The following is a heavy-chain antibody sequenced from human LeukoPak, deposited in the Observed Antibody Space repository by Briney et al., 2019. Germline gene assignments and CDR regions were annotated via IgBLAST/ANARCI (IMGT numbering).Heavy chain of an antibody. CDR3: ARDAGYGGKPGP. J-gene: IGHJ5*02. CDR2: FDPEDGET. Sequence: ASVKVSCKVSGYTLTELSMHWVRQAPGKGLEWMGGFDPEDGETIYAQKFQGRVTMTTDTSTSTAYMELRSLRSDDTAVYYCARDAGYGGKPGPWGQGTLVTVSS. CDR1: GYTLTELS. D-gene: IGHD4-23*01. V-gene: IGHV1-24*01.